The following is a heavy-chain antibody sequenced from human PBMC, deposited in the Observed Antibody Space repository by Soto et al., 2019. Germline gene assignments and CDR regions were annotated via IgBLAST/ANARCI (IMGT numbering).Heavy chain of an antibody. CDR2: ISAYNGNT. CDR3: ARDLITMLQIPDAFDI. CDR1: GYTFTSYG. V-gene: IGHV1-18*01. J-gene: IGHJ3*02. Sequence: ASVKVSCKASGYTFTSYGISWVRQAPGQGLEWMGWISAYNGNTNYAQRLQGRVTMTTDTSTSTAYMELRSLRSDDTAVYYCARDLITMLQIPDAFDIWGQGTMVPVSS. D-gene: IGHD3-10*01.